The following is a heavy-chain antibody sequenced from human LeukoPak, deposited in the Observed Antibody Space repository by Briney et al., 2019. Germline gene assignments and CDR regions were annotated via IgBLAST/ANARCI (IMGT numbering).Heavy chain of an antibody. Sequence: PGGSLRLSCAASGFTFSNFAMAWVRQVPEKGLEWVSFIRGGGAGAHYADSVRGRFTISRDNSKNTLYLEMNSLRADDTAVYYCAKASYSYGNDAFDIWGQGTKVTVHS. J-gene: IGHJ3*02. CDR1: GFTFSNFA. CDR3: AKASYSYGNDAFDI. V-gene: IGHV3-23*01. D-gene: IGHD3-16*02. CDR2: IRGGGAGA.